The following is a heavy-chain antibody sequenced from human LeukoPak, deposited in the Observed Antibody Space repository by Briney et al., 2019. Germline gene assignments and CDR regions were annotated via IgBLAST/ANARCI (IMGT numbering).Heavy chain of an antibody. Sequence: GGSLRLSCEASGFTFDDYGMSWVRQAPGKGLEWVSNINWNGGTTAYADSVKGRFTISRDNAKNSLYPQMNSLRAEDTALYYCAREDSRSYLYWGQGTRVTVSS. CDR2: INWNGGTT. D-gene: IGHD1-26*01. V-gene: IGHV3-20*04. J-gene: IGHJ4*02. CDR1: GFTFDDYG. CDR3: AREDSRSYLY.